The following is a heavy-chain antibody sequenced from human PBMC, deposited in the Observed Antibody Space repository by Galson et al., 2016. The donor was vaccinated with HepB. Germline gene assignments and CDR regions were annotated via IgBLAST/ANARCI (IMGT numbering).Heavy chain of an antibody. CDR1: GFTLSRYW. CDR3: AKELRTVGWHFDY. J-gene: IGHJ4*02. CDR2: IKTAGSEE. V-gene: IGHV3-7*03. D-gene: IGHD6-19*01. Sequence: SLRLSCAPSGFTLSRYWMAWVRQVPGKGPEWVAFIKTAGSEEYYGNSVKGRFTISRDNAKNSLSLQMNSLRVEDTAVYYCAKELRTVGWHFDYWGQGTLVTVSS.